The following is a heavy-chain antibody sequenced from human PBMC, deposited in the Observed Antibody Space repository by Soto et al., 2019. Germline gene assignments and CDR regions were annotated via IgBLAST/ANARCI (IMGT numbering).Heavy chain of an antibody. CDR3: ATIEYSSWDWFDP. CDR2: INSDGSST. CDR1: GFTFSSYV. D-gene: IGHD6-6*01. V-gene: IGHV3-74*01. J-gene: IGHJ5*02. Sequence: VVSQRLSCAASGFTFSSYVMRWVRHAPGKGLVWVSRINSDGSSTSYADSVKGRFTISRDNAKNTLYLQMNSLRAEDTAVYYCATIEYSSWDWFDPWGQGTLVTVSS.